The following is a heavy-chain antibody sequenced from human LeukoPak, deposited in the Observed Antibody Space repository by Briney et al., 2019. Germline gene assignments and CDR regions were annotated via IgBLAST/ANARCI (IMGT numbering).Heavy chain of an antibody. D-gene: IGHD4-23*01. CDR3: AKDRTTVVTLDAFDI. V-gene: IGHV3-23*01. J-gene: IGHJ3*02. CDR2: ISGSGGGT. CDR1: GFTFTNYW. Sequence: GGSLRLSCAASGFTFTNYWMNWVRQAPGKGLEWVSAISGSGGGTYYADSVKGRFTISRDNSKNTLYLQMNSLRADDTAVYYCAKDRTTVVTLDAFDIWGQGTMVTVSS.